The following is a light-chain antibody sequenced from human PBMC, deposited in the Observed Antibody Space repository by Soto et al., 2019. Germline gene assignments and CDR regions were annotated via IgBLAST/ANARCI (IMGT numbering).Light chain of an antibody. CDR1: EDVDIY. CDR2: DTS. J-gene: IGKJ1*01. Sequence: EVVLTQSPATLSLSPGGRATLSCRASEDVDIYLAWYQQRSGQAPRLLIYDTSKRATGIPARFTGTGSGTDFTLTISSLEPEDFAVYYCQQRFSWPPWTFGQGTKVEIK. CDR3: QQRFSWPPWT. V-gene: IGKV3-11*01.